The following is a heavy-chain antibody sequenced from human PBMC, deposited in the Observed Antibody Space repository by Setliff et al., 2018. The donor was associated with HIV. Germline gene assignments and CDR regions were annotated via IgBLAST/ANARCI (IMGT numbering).Heavy chain of an antibody. CDR3: ARGFSSAFFHEFFDY. V-gene: IGHV4-4*07. Sequence: SETLSLTCTVSGDSMNDYYWSWIRQTAGKGLEWIGRVYNSGSTNYNPSFMSRVSISVDTSKSQFSLKLRSVTAADTAVYFCARGFSSAFFHEFFDYWGQGTLVTVS. D-gene: IGHD3-22*01. CDR2: VYNSGST. J-gene: IGHJ4*02. CDR1: GDSMNDYY.